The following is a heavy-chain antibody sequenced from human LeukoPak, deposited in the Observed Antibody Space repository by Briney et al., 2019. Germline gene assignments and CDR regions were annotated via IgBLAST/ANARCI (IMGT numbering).Heavy chain of an antibody. V-gene: IGHV4-31*03. D-gene: IGHD6-13*01. Sequence: PSETLSLTCTVSGGSISSGGYYWSWIRQHPGKGLEWIGYIYYSGSTYYNPSLKSRVTISVDTSKNQFSLKLSSVTAADTAVYYCARVVDSSSWCSFSSYYYYYMDVWGKGTTVTVSS. CDR1: GGSISSGGYY. J-gene: IGHJ6*03. CDR2: IYYSGST. CDR3: ARVVDSSSWCSFSSYYYYYMDV.